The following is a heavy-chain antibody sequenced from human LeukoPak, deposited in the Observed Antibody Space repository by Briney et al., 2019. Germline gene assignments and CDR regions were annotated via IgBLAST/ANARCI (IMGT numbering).Heavy chain of an antibody. CDR3: ARDVTEGNGAISMIRGVRSHRRTYFDY. CDR1: GGSFSGYY. D-gene: IGHD3-10*01. Sequence: PSETLSLTCAVYGGSFSGYYWSWIRQPPGKGLEWIGEINHSGSTNYNPSLKSRVTISVDTSKNQFSLKLSSVTAADTAMYYCARDVTEGNGAISMIRGVRSHRRTYFDYWGQGTLVTVSS. CDR2: INHSGST. J-gene: IGHJ4*02. V-gene: IGHV4-34*01.